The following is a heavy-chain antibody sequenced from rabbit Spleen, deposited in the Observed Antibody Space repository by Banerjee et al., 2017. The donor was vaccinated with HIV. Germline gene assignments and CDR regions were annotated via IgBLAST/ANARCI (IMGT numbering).Heavy chain of an antibody. CDR1: GFSFSSSYD. Sequence: QSLEESGGDLVKPGASLTLTCTASGFSFSSSYDMCWVRQAPGKGLEWIGCIYTGNGRTYYASWAKGRFTISKTSSTTVTLQMTSLTAADTATYFCVRGASSSGYYSLWGPGTLVTVS. J-gene: IGHJ4*01. D-gene: IGHD1-1*01. CDR2: IYTGNGRT. V-gene: IGHV1S40*01. CDR3: VRGASSSGYYSL.